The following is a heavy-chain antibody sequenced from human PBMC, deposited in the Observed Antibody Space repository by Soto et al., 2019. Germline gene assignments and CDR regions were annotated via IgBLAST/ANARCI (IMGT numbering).Heavy chain of an antibody. V-gene: IGHV3-23*01. D-gene: IGHD2-15*01. Sequence: EVQLLESGGGLVQPGGSLRLSCAASGFTFGSYAMSWVRQAPGKGLEWVSAISGSGGSTYYADSVKGRFTISRDNSKNTLYLQMNSLRAEDTAVYYCAKGLIVVVAAPIDYWGQGTLVTVSS. J-gene: IGHJ4*02. CDR3: AKGLIVVVAAPIDY. CDR1: GFTFGSYA. CDR2: ISGSGGST.